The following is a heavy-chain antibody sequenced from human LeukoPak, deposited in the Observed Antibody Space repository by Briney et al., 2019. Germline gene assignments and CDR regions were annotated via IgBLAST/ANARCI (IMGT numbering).Heavy chain of an antibody. CDR1: GYTFTGYY. J-gene: IGHJ3*02. CDR2: INPNSGGT. Sequence: ASVKVSCKASGYTFTGYYMHWVRQAPGQGLEWMGWINPNSGGTNYAQKFQGRVTMTRDTSISTAYMELSRLRSDDTAVYYCARDLIVVVTADDAFDIWGQGTMVTVSS. D-gene: IGHD2-21*02. V-gene: IGHV1-2*02. CDR3: ARDLIVVVTADDAFDI.